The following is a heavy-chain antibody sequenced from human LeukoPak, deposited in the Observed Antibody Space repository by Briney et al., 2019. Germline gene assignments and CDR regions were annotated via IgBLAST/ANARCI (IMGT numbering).Heavy chain of an antibody. Sequence: GRSLRLSCAASGFTFSSYGMHWVRQAPGKGLEWVAVIWYDGSNKYYADSVKGRFTISRDNSKNTLYLQMNSLRVEDTAVYYCANHFACGSTSCPPFDSWGQGTLVTVSS. CDR2: IWYDGSNK. D-gene: IGHD2-2*01. J-gene: IGHJ4*02. V-gene: IGHV3-33*06. CDR1: GFTFSSYG. CDR3: ANHFACGSTSCPPFDS.